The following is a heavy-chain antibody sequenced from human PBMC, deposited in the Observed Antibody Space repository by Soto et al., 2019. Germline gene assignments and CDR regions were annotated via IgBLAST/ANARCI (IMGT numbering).Heavy chain of an antibody. CDR3: AKEGAPWFGELSYFDY. J-gene: IGHJ4*02. D-gene: IGHD3-10*01. CDR2: ISWNSGSI. Sequence: GGSLRLSCAASGFTFDDYAMHWVRQAPGKGLEWVSGISWNSGSIGYADSVKGRFTISRDNAKNSLYLQMNSLRAEDTALYYCAKEGAPWFGELSYFDYWGQGTLVTVSS. V-gene: IGHV3-9*01. CDR1: GFTFDDYA.